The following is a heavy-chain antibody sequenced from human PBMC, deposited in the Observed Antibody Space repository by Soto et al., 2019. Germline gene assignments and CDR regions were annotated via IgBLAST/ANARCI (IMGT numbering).Heavy chain of an antibody. CDR3: ARIITMVRGVYYYYGMDV. V-gene: IGHV6-1*01. D-gene: IGHD3-10*01. J-gene: IGHJ6*02. CDR1: GDSVSSNSAA. Sequence: SQTLSLTCAISGDSVSSNSAAWNWIRQSPSRGLEWLGRTYYRSKWYNDYAVSVKSRITINPDTSKNQFSLQLNSVTPEDTAVYYCARIITMVRGVYYYYGMDVWGQGTTVTVSS. CDR2: TYYRSKWYN.